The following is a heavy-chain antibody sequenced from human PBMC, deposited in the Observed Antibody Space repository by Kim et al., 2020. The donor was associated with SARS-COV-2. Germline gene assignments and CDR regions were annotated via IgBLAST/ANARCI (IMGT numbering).Heavy chain of an antibody. V-gene: IGHV3-43*01. J-gene: IGHJ4*02. CDR3: AKGMGVAVAAIDY. Sequence: ADSVKGRFTISRDNSKNSLYLQMDSLRTEDTALYYCAKGMGVAVAAIDYWGQGTLVTVSS. D-gene: IGHD6-19*01.